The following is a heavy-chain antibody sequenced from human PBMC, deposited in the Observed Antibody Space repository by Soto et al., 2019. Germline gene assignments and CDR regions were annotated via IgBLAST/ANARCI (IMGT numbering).Heavy chain of an antibody. Sequence: QVQLVQSGAEVKKPGSSVKVSCKASGGTFSSYTISWVRQAPGQGLEWMGRIIPILGIANYTQKFQGRVTITADKSTSTAYMELSSLRSEDTAVYYCARDRRYGGSHYYYYYYMDVWGKGTTVTVSS. CDR2: IIPILGIA. D-gene: IGHD4-17*01. CDR3: ARDRRYGGSHYYYYYYMDV. J-gene: IGHJ6*03. V-gene: IGHV1-69*08. CDR1: GGTFSSYT.